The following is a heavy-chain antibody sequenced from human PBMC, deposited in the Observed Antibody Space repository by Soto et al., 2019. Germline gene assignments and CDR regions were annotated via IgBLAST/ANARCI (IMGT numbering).Heavy chain of an antibody. D-gene: IGHD3-22*01. J-gene: IGHJ5*02. CDR2: INPNSGGT. CDR3: ARAFGDSSGYWFDP. V-gene: IGHV1-2*02. CDR1: GYTFTGYY. Sequence: GASVKVSCKASGYTFTGYYMHWVRQAPGQGLEWMGWINPNSGGTNYAQKFQGRVTMTRDTSISTAYMELSRLRSDDTAVYYCARAFGDSSGYWFDPWGQGTLVTVSS.